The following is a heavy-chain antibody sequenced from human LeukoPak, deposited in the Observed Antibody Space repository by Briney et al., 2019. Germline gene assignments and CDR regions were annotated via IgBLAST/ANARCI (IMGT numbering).Heavy chain of an antibody. V-gene: IGHV4-59*08. CDR2: NYYSGCT. D-gene: IGHD3-10*01. J-gene: IGHJ3*01. Sequence: SETLSLTCTVSDRSKRRYHWSWIRDPPGKGLDWIGYNYYSGCTIYHPFLKSRVPISLETYKNQFSLKLGSVPAADTAGYYCATELGAITMVRGAYSFDFWGQGTMVSVSS. CDR1: DRSKRRYH. CDR3: ATELGAITMVRGAYSFDF.